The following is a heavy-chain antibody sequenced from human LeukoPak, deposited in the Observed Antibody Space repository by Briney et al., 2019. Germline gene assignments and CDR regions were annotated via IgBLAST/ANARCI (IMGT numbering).Heavy chain of an antibody. J-gene: IGHJ4*02. V-gene: IGHV3-33*06. CDR1: GFTFSSYG. CDR3: AKGYCSSTSCPLDY. Sequence: GGSLRLSCAASGFTFSSYGMHWVRQAPGKGLEWVAVIWYDGSNKYYADSAKGRFTISRDNSKNTLYLQMNSLRAEDTAVYYCAKGYCSSTSCPLDYWGQGTLVTVSS. D-gene: IGHD2-2*01. CDR2: IWYDGSNK.